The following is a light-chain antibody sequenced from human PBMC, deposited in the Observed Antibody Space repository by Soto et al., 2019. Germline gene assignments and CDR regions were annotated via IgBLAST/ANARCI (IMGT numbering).Light chain of an antibody. CDR1: QNILKW. CDR2: EAS. J-gene: IGKJ5*01. V-gene: IGKV1-5*03. Sequence: IQMTQFPSTLSSSVGDRVTLTCRASQNILKWVAWYQQKPGKAPRLLIYEASTLENGVPSRLSGGGSGTDFTFTISSLQTEDIATYYCQQYENLITFGQGTRLEIK. CDR3: QQYENLIT.